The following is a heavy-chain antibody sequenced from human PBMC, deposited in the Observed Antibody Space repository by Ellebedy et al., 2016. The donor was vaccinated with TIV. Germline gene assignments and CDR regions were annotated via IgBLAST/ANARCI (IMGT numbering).Heavy chain of an antibody. V-gene: IGHV3-30-3*01. D-gene: IGHD2-15*01. Sequence: PGGSLRLSCAASGFTLSSYIMHWVRQAPGKGLEWVAMISNDGTGEFYADSVKGRFSIYRDNSENTVYLKMNSLRAEDTAVYYCARDHFHCSPNNCAPVTVPNYPAGVWGRGTLVTVSA. CDR2: ISNDGTGE. CDR3: ARDHFHCSPNNCAPVTVPNYPAGV. CDR1: GFTLSSYI. J-gene: IGHJ4*02.